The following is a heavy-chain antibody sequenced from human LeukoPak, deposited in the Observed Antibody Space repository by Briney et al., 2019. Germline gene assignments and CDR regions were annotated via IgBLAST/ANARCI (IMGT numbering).Heavy chain of an antibody. D-gene: IGHD6-13*01. CDR2: IYYSGST. Sequence: SETLSLTCTVSGGSISSSSFYWGWIRQPPGKGLEWMGSIYYSGSTYYNPSLKSRVTISVDTSKNQFSLHLNSVTAADTALYYCARHGGSSGWYHFDYWGQGSMVSVCS. CDR1: GGSISSSSFY. J-gene: IGHJ4*02. V-gene: IGHV4-39*01. CDR3: ARHGGSSGWYHFDY.